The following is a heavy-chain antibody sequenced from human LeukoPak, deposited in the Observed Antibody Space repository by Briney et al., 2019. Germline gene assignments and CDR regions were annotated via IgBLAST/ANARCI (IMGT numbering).Heavy chain of an antibody. Sequence: PGGSLRLSCEASGFIFSIYWMSWVRQAPGKGLEWVANIKQDGSEQYYLDSVKGRFTISRDNAKNSLYLQMNSLRAEDTAVYYCARDLMNAFDIWGQGTMVTVSS. CDR3: ARDLMNAFDI. CDR2: IKQDGSEQ. CDR1: GFIFSIYW. V-gene: IGHV3-7*01. D-gene: IGHD3-16*01. J-gene: IGHJ3*02.